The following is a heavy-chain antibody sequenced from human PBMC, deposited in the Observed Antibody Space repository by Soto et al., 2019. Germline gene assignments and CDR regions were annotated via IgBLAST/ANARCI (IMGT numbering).Heavy chain of an antibody. D-gene: IGHD3-16*01. CDR1: GDSVSGNSVT. Sequence: PSQTLSLTCAISGDSVSGNSVTWNWIRQSPSRGLEWLGRTYYRSKWYSDYAVSVKSRISINPDTSNNQVSLQLNSVTPDDTAVYYCARLIGNSWLDSWGQGTLVTVSS. CDR2: TYYRSKWYS. V-gene: IGHV6-1*01. J-gene: IGHJ5*01. CDR3: ARLIGNSWLDS.